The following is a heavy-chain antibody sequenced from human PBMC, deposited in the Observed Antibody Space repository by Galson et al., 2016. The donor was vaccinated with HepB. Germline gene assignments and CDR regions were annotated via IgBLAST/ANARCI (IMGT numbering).Heavy chain of an antibody. V-gene: IGHV3-21*01. CDR1: RFTFSAYT. J-gene: IGHJ4*02. Sequence: SLRLSCAASRFTFSAYTMNWVRQPPGKGLEWVSSIGSSDKYRFYADSVRGRFTISRDNAEKSLYLQMNSLRAEDTAVYYCAREGDSGYDSFDNWGQGTLVTVSS. CDR2: IGSSDKYR. CDR3: AREGDSGYDSFDN. D-gene: IGHD5-12*01.